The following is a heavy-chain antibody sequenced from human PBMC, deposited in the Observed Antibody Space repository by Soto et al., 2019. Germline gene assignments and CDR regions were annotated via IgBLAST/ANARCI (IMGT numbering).Heavy chain of an antibody. CDR1: GFSLTTGGAG. CDR3: AHRGYGNYPRDNWFDP. CDR2: IYWNDDS. D-gene: IGHD4-17*01. Sequence: QITLKESGPTLVKPTQTLTLTCTFSGFSLTTGGAGVGWIRQPPGKALEWLALIYWNDDSRYSPSPESRLTITKDTSKNQVVLRMTNMDPVDTATYYCAHRGYGNYPRDNWFDPWGQGILVIVSS. J-gene: IGHJ5*02. V-gene: IGHV2-5*01.